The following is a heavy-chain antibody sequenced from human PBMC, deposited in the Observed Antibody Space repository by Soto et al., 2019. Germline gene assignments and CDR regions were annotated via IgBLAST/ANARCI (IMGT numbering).Heavy chain of an antibody. CDR2: MNPNSVNT. CDR1: GYTFTSYD. J-gene: IGHJ6*02. CDR3: ASLPWANYYYYGMDV. V-gene: IGHV1-8*01. Sequence: ASVKVSCKASGYTFTSYDINWVRQATGQGLEWMGWMNPNSVNTGYAQKFQGRVTMTRNTSISTAYMELSSLRSEDTAVYYCASLPWANYYYYGMDVWGQGTTVTAP. D-gene: IGHD7-27*01.